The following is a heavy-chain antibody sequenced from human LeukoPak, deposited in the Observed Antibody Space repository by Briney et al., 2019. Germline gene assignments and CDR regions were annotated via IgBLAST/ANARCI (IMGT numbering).Heavy chain of an antibody. CDR2: INPNSGGT. CDR3: ARDSRVTNGDY. J-gene: IGHJ4*02. V-gene: IGHV1-2*02. CDR1: GYTFTGYY. D-gene: IGHD3-10*01. Sequence: ASVKVSCKTSGYTFTGYYMHWVRQAPGQGLEWMGFINPNSGGTNYAQKFQGRVTMTRDKSISTVYMELSRLRSDDTAVYYCARDSRVTNGDYWGQGTLVTVSS.